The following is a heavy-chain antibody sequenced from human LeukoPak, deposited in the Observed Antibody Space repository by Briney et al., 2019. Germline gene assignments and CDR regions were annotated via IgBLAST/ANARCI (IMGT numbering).Heavy chain of an antibody. CDR3: AKKKDSYSSSWCYDY. CDR1: GFTFSSYA. D-gene: IGHD6-13*01. Sequence: GGSLRLSCAASGFTFSSYAMSWVRQAPGKGLEWVSVISGSGGSTYYANSVKGRFTISRDNSKNTVFLQMNSLRAEDTAVYYCAKKKDSYSSSWCYDYWGQGTLVTVSS. V-gene: IGHV3-23*01. CDR2: ISGSGGST. J-gene: IGHJ4*02.